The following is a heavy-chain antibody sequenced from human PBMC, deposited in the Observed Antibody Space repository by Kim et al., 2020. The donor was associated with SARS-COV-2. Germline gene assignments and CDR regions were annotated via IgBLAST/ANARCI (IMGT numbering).Heavy chain of an antibody. V-gene: IGHV4-31*03. CDR1: GGSISSGGYY. CDR3: ARGAVLRFLEWFPTNWFDP. J-gene: IGHJ5*02. Sequence: SETLSLTCTVSGGSISSGGYYWSWIRQHPGKGLEWIGYIYYSGSTYYNPSLKSRVTISVDTSKNQFSLKLSSVTAADTAVYYCARGAVLRFLEWFPTNWFDPWGQGTLVTVSS. CDR2: IYYSGST. D-gene: IGHD3-3*01.